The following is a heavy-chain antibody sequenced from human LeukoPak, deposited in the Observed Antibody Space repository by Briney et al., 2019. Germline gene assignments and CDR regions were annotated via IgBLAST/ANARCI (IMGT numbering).Heavy chain of an antibody. J-gene: IGHJ4*02. Sequence: GGSLRLSCAASGFTFSDYSMNWVRQAPGKGLEWVSSISSSSSCIYYADSVKGRFTISRDNARNSLYLQMNSLRAEDTAVYYCARGGRSTYFDWSPDYWGQGTLVTVSS. D-gene: IGHD3-9*01. V-gene: IGHV3-21*01. CDR1: GFTFSDYS. CDR2: ISSSSSCI. CDR3: ARGGRSTYFDWSPDY.